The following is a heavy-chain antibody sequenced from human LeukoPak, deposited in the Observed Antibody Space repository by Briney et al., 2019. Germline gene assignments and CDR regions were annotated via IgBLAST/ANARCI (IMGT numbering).Heavy chain of an antibody. CDR2: ISFSSTHI. CDR1: GFIFSNYG. D-gene: IGHD3-22*01. J-gene: IGHJ4*02. V-gene: IGHV3-21*06. Sequence: PGGSLRLSCAASGFIFSNYGMSWVRQAPGKGLEWVSSISFSSTHIYYADSIQGRFTISRDNAENSLYLQMNSLRAEDTAVYYCARDFGITMIVVVISEYYFDYWGQGTLVTVSS. CDR3: ARDFGITMIVVVISEYYFDY.